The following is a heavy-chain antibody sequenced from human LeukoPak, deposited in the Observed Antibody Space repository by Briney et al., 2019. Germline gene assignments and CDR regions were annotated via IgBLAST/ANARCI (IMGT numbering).Heavy chain of an antibody. D-gene: IGHD3-22*01. J-gene: IGHJ4*02. V-gene: IGHV1-2*02. CDR1: GYTFTGYY. CDR2: INPNSGGT. CDR3: ARAHTPYRWYYDSSGCFDY. Sequence: ASVKVSCKASGYTFTGYYMHWVRQAPGQGLEWMGWINPNSGGTNYAQKFQGRVTMTRDTSISTAYMELSRLRSDDTAVYSCARAHTPYRWYYDSSGCFDYWGQGTLVTVSS.